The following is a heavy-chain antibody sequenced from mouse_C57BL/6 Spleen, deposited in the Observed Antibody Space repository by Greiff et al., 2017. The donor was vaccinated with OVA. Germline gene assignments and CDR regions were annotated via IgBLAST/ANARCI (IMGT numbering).Heavy chain of an antibody. CDR3: TVYALFAY. CDR1: GFTFSNYW. D-gene: IGHD2-3*01. CDR2: IRLKSDNYAT. Sequence: EVQGVESGGGLVQPGGSMKLSCVASGFTFSNYWMNWVRQSPEKGLEWVAQIRLKSDNYATHYAESVKGRFTISRDDSKSSVYLQMNNLRAEDTGIYYCTVYALFAYWGQGTLVTVSA. V-gene: IGHV6-3*01. J-gene: IGHJ3*01.